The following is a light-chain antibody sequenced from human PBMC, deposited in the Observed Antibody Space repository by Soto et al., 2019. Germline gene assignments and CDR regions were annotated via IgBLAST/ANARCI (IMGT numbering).Light chain of an antibody. CDR3: GTWDDSLSAVV. V-gene: IGLV1-51*01. CDR2: DNG. J-gene: IGLJ2*01. CDR1: SSNIGRNY. Sequence: QSALTQPPSVSAAPGQKVTISCSGSSSNIGRNYVSWYQQFPGTVPKLLIYDNGKRPSGIPDRVSGSKSGTSAALGITGLQTGDEADYYCGTWDDSLSAVVFGGGTKLTVL.